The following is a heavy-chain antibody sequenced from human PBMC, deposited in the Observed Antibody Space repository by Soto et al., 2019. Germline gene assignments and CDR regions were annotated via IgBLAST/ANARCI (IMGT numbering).Heavy chain of an antibody. J-gene: IGHJ6*02. CDR1: GGSMSSYY. D-gene: IGHD1-26*01. CDR3: AGIGEEVYYGMDV. V-gene: IGHV4-4*07. CDR2: IYARGDT. Sequence: SETLSLTCTVCGGSMSSYYCNAVRQPAGRGLEWIGRIYARGDTNYNPSLKSRVTMFVDRSTNEFSLRLTSVTAADTAVYYCAGIGEEVYYGMDVWGQGTTVTVSS.